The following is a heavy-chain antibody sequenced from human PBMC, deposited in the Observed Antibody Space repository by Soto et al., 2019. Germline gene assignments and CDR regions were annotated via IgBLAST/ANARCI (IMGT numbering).Heavy chain of an antibody. D-gene: IGHD1-7*01. Sequence: ASVKVSCKASGYTFTGYYMHWVLQAPGQGLEWMGWINPNSGGTNYAQKFQGRVTMTRDTSISTAYMELSRLRSDDTAVYYCARDPLTGTERYYYGMDVWGQGTTVTVSS. CDR3: ARDPLTGTERYYYGMDV. J-gene: IGHJ6*02. CDR2: INPNSGGT. CDR1: GYTFTGYY. V-gene: IGHV1-2*02.